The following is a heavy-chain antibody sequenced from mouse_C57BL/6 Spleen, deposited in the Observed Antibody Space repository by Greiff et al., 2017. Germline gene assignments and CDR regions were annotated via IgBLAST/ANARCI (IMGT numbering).Heavy chain of an antibody. CDR3: ARLLYCTSTYYYAMDY. D-gene: IGHD5-1*01. CDR2: ISSGSSTI. J-gene: IGHJ4*01. CDR1: GFTFSDYG. Sequence: EVQLVESGGGLVKPGGSLKLSCAASGFTFSDYGMHWVRQAPEKGLEWVAYISSGSSTIYYADTVKGRFTISRDNAKNTLFLQMTSLRSEDTATYYCARLLYCTSTYYYAMDYWGQGTSVTVSS. V-gene: IGHV5-17*01.